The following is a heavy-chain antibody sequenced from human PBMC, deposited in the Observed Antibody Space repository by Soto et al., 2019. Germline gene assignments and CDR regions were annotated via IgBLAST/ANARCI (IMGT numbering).Heavy chain of an antibody. D-gene: IGHD6-6*01. CDR1: GYTFTSFG. CDR2: VNTYNGNT. V-gene: IGHV1-18*01. Sequence: ASVKVSCKASGYTFTSFGVNWVRQAPGQGLEWIGWVNTYNGNTKYSQKFQGRVTMTADTSTSTAYMEVGSLRSDHTPLYYCATRAACIAAHVIWGQGTPVTVSS. CDR3: ATRAACIAAHVI. J-gene: IGHJ4*02.